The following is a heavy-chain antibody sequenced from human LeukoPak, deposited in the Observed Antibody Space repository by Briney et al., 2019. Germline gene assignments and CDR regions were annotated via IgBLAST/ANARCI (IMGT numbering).Heavy chain of an antibody. CDR3: ARGTGIAAAGRG. Sequence: PGRSLRLSCAASGFTFSSYSMNWVRQAPGKGLEWVSSISSSSSYIYYADSVKGRFTISRDNAKNSLYLQMNSLRAEDTAVYYCARGTGIAAAGRGWGQGTLVTVSS. D-gene: IGHD6-13*01. CDR1: GFTFSSYS. V-gene: IGHV3-21*01. J-gene: IGHJ4*02. CDR2: ISSSSSYI.